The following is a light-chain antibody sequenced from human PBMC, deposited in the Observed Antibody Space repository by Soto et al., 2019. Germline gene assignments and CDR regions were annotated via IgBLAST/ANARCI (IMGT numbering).Light chain of an antibody. J-gene: IGKJ5*01. CDR1: QSVSSY. V-gene: IGKV3-11*01. CDR2: DAS. CDR3: QQSYSTLSIT. Sequence: EIVLTQSPATLSLSPGERATLSCRASQSVSSYLAWYQQKPGQAPRLLIYDASNRATGIPARFSGSGSGTDFTPTISSLQPEDFATYYCQQSYSTLSITFGQGTRLEIK.